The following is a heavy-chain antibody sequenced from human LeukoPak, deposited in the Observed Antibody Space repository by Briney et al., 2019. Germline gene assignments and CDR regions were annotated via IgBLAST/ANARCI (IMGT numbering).Heavy chain of an antibody. Sequence: GGSLRLSCAASGFTFSSYAMSWVRQAPGKGLEWVSAISGSGGSTYYADSVKGRFTISRDNSKNTLYLQMNSLRAEDTAVYYCAKDRQVAVADHAEYFQHWGQGTLVTVSS. J-gene: IGHJ1*01. CDR3: AKDRQVAVADHAEYFQH. CDR2: ISGSGGST. V-gene: IGHV3-23*01. D-gene: IGHD6-19*01. CDR1: GFTFSSYA.